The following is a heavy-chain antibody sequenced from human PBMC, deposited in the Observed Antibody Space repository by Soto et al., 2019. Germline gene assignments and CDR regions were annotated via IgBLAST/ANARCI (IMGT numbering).Heavy chain of an antibody. CDR2: INHSGST. D-gene: IGHD2-21*02. V-gene: IGHV4-34*01. CDR1: GGSFIGYY. J-gene: IGHJ4*02. Sequence: KPSDTLSLTCAVYGGSFIGYYWSRIRQPPGKGLEWIGEINHSGSTNYNPSLKSRVTISVDTSKNQFSLKLSSVTAADTAVYYCARGRIPGCGGDCFPKYFDYWGQGTLVTVSS. CDR3: ARGRIPGCGGDCFPKYFDY.